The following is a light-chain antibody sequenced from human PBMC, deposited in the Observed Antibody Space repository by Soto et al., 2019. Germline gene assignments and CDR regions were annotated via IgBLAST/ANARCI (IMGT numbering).Light chain of an antibody. CDR1: TSDVGGYNS. V-gene: IGLV2-8*01. Sequence: QSALTQPPSASGSPGQSVTISCTGTTSDVGGYNSVSWYQHHPGKAPKLMIYEVSKRPSGVPDRFSGSKSANTASLTVSGLQAEDEADYYCSSYAGSNYYVFGTGTKFTVL. J-gene: IGLJ1*01. CDR2: EVS. CDR3: SSYAGSNYYV.